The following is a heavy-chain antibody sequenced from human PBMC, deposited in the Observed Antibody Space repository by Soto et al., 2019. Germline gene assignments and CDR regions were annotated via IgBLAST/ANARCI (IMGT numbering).Heavy chain of an antibody. V-gene: IGHV1-69*04. CDR1: GGTFSSYT. Sequence: SVKVSCKASGGTFSSYTISWVRQAPGQGLEWMGRIIPILGIANYAQKFQGRVTITADKSTSTAYMELSSLRSEDTAVYYCARELSSSWYNWFDPWGQGTLVTVSS. D-gene: IGHD6-13*01. J-gene: IGHJ5*02. CDR3: ARELSSSWYNWFDP. CDR2: IIPILGIA.